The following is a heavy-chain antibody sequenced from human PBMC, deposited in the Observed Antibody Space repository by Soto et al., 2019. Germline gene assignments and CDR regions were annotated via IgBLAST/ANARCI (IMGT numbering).Heavy chain of an antibody. V-gene: IGHV3-30*18. D-gene: IGHD6-13*01. J-gene: IGHJ1*01. CDR2: ISYDGSNK. CDR1: GFTFSSYG. CDR3: AKDPHRAGTTQIEYFQH. Sequence: GGSLRLSCAASGFTFSSYGMHWVRQAPGKGLEWVAVISYDGSNKYYADSVKGRFTISRDNSKNTLYLQMNSLRAEDTAVYYCAKDPHRAGTTQIEYFQHWGQGTLVTISS.